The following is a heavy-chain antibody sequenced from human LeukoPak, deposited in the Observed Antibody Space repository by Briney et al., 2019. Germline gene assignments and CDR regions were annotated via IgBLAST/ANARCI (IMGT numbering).Heavy chain of an antibody. V-gene: IGHV4-61*02. CDR1: GCSISSRAYC. Sequence: SETLSLTCTVSGCSISSRAYCYNWLRQPAGEGLQWVGRIHTSGTTHYNTSLKSRVTISLDTCKNQFSLNSNSITAADTAIYYCARGKGGSGSYMDDAFDIWGQGTMVTVSS. CDR2: IHTSGTT. CDR3: ARGKGGSGSYMDDAFDI. J-gene: IGHJ3*02. D-gene: IGHD3-10*01.